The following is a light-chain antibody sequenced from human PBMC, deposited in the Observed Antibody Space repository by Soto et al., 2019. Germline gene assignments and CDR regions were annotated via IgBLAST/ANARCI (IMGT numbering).Light chain of an antibody. CDR3: SSYAGSNNLV. V-gene: IGLV2-8*01. J-gene: IGLJ1*01. CDR1: SNDVGGYNY. Sequence: QSVLTQPPSASGSPGQSVTMSCTGTSNDVGGYNYVSWYQQHPGKAPKVLIYAVSKRPSGVPDRFSGSKSGNTASLTVSGLQADDEADYYCSSYAGSNNLVFGTGTKVTVL. CDR2: AVS.